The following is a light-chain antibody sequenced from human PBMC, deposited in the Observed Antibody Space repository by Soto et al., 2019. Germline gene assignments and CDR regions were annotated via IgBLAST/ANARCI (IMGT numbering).Light chain of an antibody. V-gene: IGLV2-14*01. J-gene: IGLJ2*01. CDR3: SSYTSSQKV. Sequence: QLVLTQPASVSGSPGQSITISCTGTSSDVGGYNYVSWYQQHPGKAPKLMIYEVSNRPSGVSNRFSGSKSGNTASLTISGLQAEDEADYYCSSYTSSQKVFGGGTKVTVL. CDR2: EVS. CDR1: SSDVGGYNY.